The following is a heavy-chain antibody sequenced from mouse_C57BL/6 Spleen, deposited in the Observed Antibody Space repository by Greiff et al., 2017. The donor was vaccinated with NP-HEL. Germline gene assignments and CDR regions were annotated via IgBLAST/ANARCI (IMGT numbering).Heavy chain of an antibody. Sequence: QLQQSGPELVKPGASVKISCKASGYAFSSSWMNWVKQRPGKGLEWIGRIYPGDGDTNYNGKFKGKATLTADKSSSTAYMQLSSLTSEDSAVYFCVFYYYGSVAMDYWGQGTSVTVSS. CDR1: GYAFSSSW. V-gene: IGHV1-82*01. CDR2: IYPGDGDT. CDR3: VFYYYGSVAMDY. D-gene: IGHD1-1*01. J-gene: IGHJ4*01.